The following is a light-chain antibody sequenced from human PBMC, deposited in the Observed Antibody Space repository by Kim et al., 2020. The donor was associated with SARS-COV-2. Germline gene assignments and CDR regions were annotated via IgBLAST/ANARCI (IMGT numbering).Light chain of an antibody. J-gene: IGKJ3*01. CDR3: QQRSNWPPFT. V-gene: IGKV3-11*01. CDR1: QSVSSY. Sequence: PGETATLSCRASQSVSSYLAWYQQKPGQAPRLLIYDASNRATGIPARFSGSGSGTDFTLTISSLEPEDFAVYYCQQRSNWPPFTFGPGTKVDIK. CDR2: DAS.